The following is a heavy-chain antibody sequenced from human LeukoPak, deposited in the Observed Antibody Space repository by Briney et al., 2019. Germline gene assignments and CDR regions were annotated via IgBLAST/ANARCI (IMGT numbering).Heavy chain of an antibody. D-gene: IGHD3-10*01. J-gene: IGHJ4*02. CDR3: ARSRTGSGFLFDY. CDR1: GYTFSGYY. V-gene: IGHV1-2*02. CDR2: INPNSGGT. Sequence: ASVKVSCKASGYTFSGYYMHWVRQAPGQGLEWMGWINPNSGGTNYAQKFQGRVTMTRDTSISTAYMELSRLRSDDTAVYYCARSRTGSGFLFDYWGQGTLVTVSS.